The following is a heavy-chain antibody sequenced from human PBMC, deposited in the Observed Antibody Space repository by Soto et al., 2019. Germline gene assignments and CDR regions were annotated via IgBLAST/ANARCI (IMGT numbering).Heavy chain of an antibody. CDR1: GGSISSYY. V-gene: IGHV4-59*08. CDR2: IYYSGST. J-gene: IGHJ6*03. CDR3: ARHGSSSWPYYYYYYMDV. Sequence: SETLSLTCTVSGGSISSYYWSWIRQPPGKGLEWIGYIYYSGSTNYNPSLKSRVTISVDTSKNQFSLKLSSVTAADTAVYYCARHGSSSWPYYYYYYMDVWGKGTTVTVSS. D-gene: IGHD6-13*01.